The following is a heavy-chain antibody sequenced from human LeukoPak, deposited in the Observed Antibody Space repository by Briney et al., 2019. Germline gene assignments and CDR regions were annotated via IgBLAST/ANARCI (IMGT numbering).Heavy chain of an antibody. CDR3: VRSPGVKVLPLYYHDTSAHGQYFDY. Sequence: SETLSLTCAVSGGSLSSDDAYWGCIRQPSGKGLEWVGSIYYSGSTYYNASLNSRVSISLDTSKIQFSLHLVSVTAADTAVYYCVRSPGVKVLPLYYHDTSAHGQYFDYWGQGTLVSVSS. CDR2: IYYSGST. V-gene: IGHV4-39*01. J-gene: IGHJ4*02. CDR1: GGSLSSDDAY. D-gene: IGHD3-22*01.